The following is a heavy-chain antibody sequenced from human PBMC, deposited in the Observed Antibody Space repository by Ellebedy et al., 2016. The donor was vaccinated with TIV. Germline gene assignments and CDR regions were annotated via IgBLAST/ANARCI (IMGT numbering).Heavy chain of an antibody. J-gene: IGHJ4*02. Sequence: GESLKISCAASGFSLSNSFMSWIRQAPGKGLEWASTLTADGRSTYFADSVKGRFTISRDNSKNTVYLQMNSLRSEGTAVYYCRPGHYSDAWGQGTLVTVSS. CDR3: RPGHYSDA. V-gene: IGHV3-23*01. CDR2: LTADGRST. CDR1: GFSLSNSF.